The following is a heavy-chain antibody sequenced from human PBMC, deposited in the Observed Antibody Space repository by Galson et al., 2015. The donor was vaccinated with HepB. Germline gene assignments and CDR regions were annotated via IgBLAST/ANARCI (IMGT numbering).Heavy chain of an antibody. V-gene: IGHV1-69*13. Sequence: SVKVSCKASGGTFSSYAISWVRQAPGQGLGWMGGIIPIFGIANYAQKFQGRVTITADESTSTAYMELSSLRSEDTAVYYCARNPGYPGRWYFDYWGQGTLVTVSS. D-gene: IGHD6-13*01. CDR3: ARNPGYPGRWYFDY. J-gene: IGHJ4*02. CDR1: GGTFSSYA. CDR2: IIPIFGIA.